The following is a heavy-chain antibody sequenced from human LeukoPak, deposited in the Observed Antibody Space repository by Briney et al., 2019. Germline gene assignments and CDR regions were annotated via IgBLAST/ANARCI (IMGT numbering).Heavy chain of an antibody. Sequence: GGSLRLSCAASGFTFSSYSMNWVRQAPGKGLEWVSSISSSSSYIYYADSVKGRFTISGDNAKNSLYLQMNSLRAEDTAVYYCARDPADYGDSDFDYWGQGTLVTVSS. V-gene: IGHV3-21*01. CDR2: ISSSSSYI. J-gene: IGHJ4*02. D-gene: IGHD4-17*01. CDR1: GFTFSSYS. CDR3: ARDPADYGDSDFDY.